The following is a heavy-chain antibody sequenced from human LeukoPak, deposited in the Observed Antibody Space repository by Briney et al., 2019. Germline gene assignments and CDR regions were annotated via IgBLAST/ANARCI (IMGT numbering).Heavy chain of an antibody. CDR1: GFTFSSYS. CDR3: ARATVGYCSSTSCSTAWFDP. V-gene: IGHV3-48*04. Sequence: GGSLRLSCAASGFTFSSYSMNWVRQAPGKGLEWVSYISSSSSSIYYADSVKGRFTISRDNAKNSLYLQMNSLRAEDTAVYYCARATVGYCSSTSCSTAWFDPWGQGTLVTVSS. CDR2: ISSSSSSI. J-gene: IGHJ5*02. D-gene: IGHD2-2*01.